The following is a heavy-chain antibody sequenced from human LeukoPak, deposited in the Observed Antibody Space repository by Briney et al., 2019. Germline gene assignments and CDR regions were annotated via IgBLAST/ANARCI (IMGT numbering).Heavy chain of an antibody. CDR2: ISGSGGST. Sequence: PGGSLRLSCAASGFTFSSYAMSWVRQAPGKGLEWVSAISGSGGSTYYADSVKGRFTISSDNSQNTLYLQMNSLRGDDTAVYYCVRDRQYSSDWTSFDYWGQGTLVTVSS. D-gene: IGHD6-19*01. J-gene: IGHJ4*02. CDR1: GFTFSSYA. CDR3: VRDRQYSSDWTSFDY. V-gene: IGHV3-23*01.